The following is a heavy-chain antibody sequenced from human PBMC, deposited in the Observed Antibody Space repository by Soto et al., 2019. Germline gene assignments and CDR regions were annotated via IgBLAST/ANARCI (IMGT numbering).Heavy chain of an antibody. J-gene: IGHJ4*02. V-gene: IGHV2-5*02. CDR1: GFSLTTSGVG. CDR3: AYRVLRTVFGLVTTTAIYFDF. D-gene: IGHD3-3*01. CDR2: VYWDVGK. Sequence: QITLNESGPTQVKPRQTLTLTCTFSGFSLTTSGVGVGWIRQSRGKAPERPALVYWDVGKRYIPSLKSRLTITKETSKNQVVLTMADLEPADTATYYCAYRVLRTVFGLVTTTAIYFDFWGQGTPVAVSS.